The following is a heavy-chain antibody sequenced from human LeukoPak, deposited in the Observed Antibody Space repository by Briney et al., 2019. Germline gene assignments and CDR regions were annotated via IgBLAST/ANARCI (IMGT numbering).Heavy chain of an antibody. CDR3: ARAPSDSTVTAF. J-gene: IGHJ4*02. D-gene: IGHD4-17*01. CDR1: GYTFTGYY. V-gene: IGHV1-2*02. CDR2: INPNSGGT. Sequence: ASVKVSCKSSGYTFTGYYMHWVRQAPGQGLEWMGWINPNSGGTNYAQKFQGRVNMTRDTSISTAYMELSRLRSDDTAVYYCARAPSDSTVTAFWGQGTLVTVSS.